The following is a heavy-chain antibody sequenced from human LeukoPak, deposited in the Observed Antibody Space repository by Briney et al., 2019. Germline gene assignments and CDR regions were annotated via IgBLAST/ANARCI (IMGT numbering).Heavy chain of an antibody. D-gene: IGHD5-18*01. V-gene: IGHV3-23*01. CDR2: ISGSGGST. J-gene: IGHJ4*02. Sequence: GGSLRLSCAASGFTFSSYAMSWVRQAPGKGLEWVSAISGSGGSTYYADSVKGRFIISRDNSKNTLYLQMNSLRAEDTAVYYCAKAEWIQLWFLYWGQGTLVTVSS. CDR3: AKAEWIQLWFLY. CDR1: GFTFSSYA.